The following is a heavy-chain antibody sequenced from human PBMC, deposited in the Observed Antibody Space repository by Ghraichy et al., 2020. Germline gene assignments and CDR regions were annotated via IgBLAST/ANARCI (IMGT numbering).Heavy chain of an antibody. V-gene: IGHV4-39*01. CDR2: IYYSGST. CDR3: ARLRGREPGGIFDY. J-gene: IGHJ4*02. CDR1: GGSISSSSYY. Sequence: ESLNISCTVSGGSISSSSYYWGWIRQPPGKGLEWIGSIYYSGSTYYNPSLKSRVTISVDTSKNQFSLKLSSVTAADTAVYYCARLRGREPGGIFDYWGQGTLVTVSS. D-gene: IGHD1-26*01.